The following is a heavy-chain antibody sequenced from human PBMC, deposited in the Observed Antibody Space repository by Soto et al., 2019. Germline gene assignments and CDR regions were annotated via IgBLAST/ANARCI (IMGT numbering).Heavy chain of an antibody. CDR3: ARERDDSSWSSVEYLQY. V-gene: IGHV1-46*04. CDR1: GYTITRHW. D-gene: IGHD6-13*01. CDR2: INPSGDTT. J-gene: IGHJ1*01. Sequence: QVPLVQSGAEVKKPGASVKVSCKASGYTITRHWMHWVRQAPGQGLEWMGVINPSGDTTVYAQKLQGRVTMTRDTSANTVYMELSSLRSEDTAVYYCARERDDSSWSSVEYLQYWGQGTLVTVSS.